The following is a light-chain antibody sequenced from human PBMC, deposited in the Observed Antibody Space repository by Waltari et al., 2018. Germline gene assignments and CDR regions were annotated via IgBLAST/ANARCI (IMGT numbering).Light chain of an antibody. V-gene: IGLV1-44*01. CDR2: RSD. CDR1: ASNIGGNL. Sequence: QPVLTQPPSVSGTPGQRVTISCSGSASNIGGNLVNWYQQFPGKAPKLLIYRSDLRPSGVPDRFSGAKSGTSASLAISGLQSEDEADYFWASWDDSLNGHWVFGGGTKVTVL. CDR3: ASWDDSLNGHWV. J-gene: IGLJ3*02.